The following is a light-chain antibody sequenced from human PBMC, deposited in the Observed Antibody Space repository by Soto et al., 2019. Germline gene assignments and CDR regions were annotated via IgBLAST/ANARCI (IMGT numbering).Light chain of an antibody. CDR2: HAI. Sequence: EIVMTQSPATLSVSPGARAPLSCRASQTISNNLAWYQQKPGQPPRLLIYHAIARATGIPTRFSGSGSGTEFTLTISSLQSEDFAVYYCQQYNNWPPITFGQGTRLEIK. CDR1: QTISNN. J-gene: IGKJ5*01. CDR3: QQYNNWPPIT. V-gene: IGKV3-15*01.